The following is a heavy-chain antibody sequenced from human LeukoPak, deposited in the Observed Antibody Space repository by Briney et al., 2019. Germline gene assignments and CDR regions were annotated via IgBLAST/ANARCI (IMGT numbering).Heavy chain of an antibody. CDR2: ISSSSSYI. J-gene: IGHJ4*02. V-gene: IGHV3-21*01. CDR1: GFTFSSYS. Sequence: PGGSLRLSCAASGFTFSSYSMNWVRQAPGKGLEWASSISSSSSYIYYADSVKGRFTISRDNAKNSLYLQMNSLRAEDTAVYYCARETPSPWYSSSREYYFDYWGQGTLVTVSS. D-gene: IGHD6-13*01. CDR3: ARETPSPWYSSSREYYFDY.